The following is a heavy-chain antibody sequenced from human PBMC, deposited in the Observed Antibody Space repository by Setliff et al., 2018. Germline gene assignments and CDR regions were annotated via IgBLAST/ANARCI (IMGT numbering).Heavy chain of an antibody. CDR2: IYTSGST. D-gene: IGHD3-3*01. CDR3: ARDQDFWSGYYRASHYMDV. J-gene: IGHJ6*03. Sequence: PSETLSLTCTVYGGSISSGSYYWSWIRQPAGKGLEWIGHIYTSGSTNYNPSLKSRVTISVDTSKNQFSLKLSSVTAADTAVYYCARDQDFWSGYYRASHYMDVWGKGTTVTVSS. V-gene: IGHV4-61*09. CDR1: GGSISSGSYY.